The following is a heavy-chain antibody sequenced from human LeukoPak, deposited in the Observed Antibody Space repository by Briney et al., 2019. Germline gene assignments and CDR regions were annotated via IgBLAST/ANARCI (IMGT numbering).Heavy chain of an antibody. CDR3: AAVSVDYGDSSFDF. CDR1: GFTFSNVW. CDR2: IKSKTDGGTT. D-gene: IGHD4-17*01. V-gene: IGHV3-15*01. J-gene: IGHJ4*02. Sequence: GGSLRLSCAASGFTFSNVWMSWVRQAPGKGLEWVGRIKSKTDGGTTDYAEPVKGRFTISRDDSKKTLYLQMNSLKTEDTALYYCAAVSVDYGDSSFDFWGQGTLLTVSS.